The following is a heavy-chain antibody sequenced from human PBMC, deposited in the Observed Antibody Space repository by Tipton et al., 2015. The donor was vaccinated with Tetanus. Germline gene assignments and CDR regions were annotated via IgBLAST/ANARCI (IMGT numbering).Heavy chain of an antibody. CDR3: ARHGGSGYCSNGVCYVGAFDI. Sequence: TLSLTCSVSGGSFSGHFWSWLRQPPGKGLEWIGYISHTGSTTYHPSLEGRVSISVDTSKNQFSLKVNSVTAADTAVYYCARHGGSGYCSNGVCYVGAFDIWGQGTMVTVSS. J-gene: IGHJ3*02. D-gene: IGHD2-8*01. CDR1: GGSFSGHF. V-gene: IGHV4-59*08. CDR2: ISHTGST.